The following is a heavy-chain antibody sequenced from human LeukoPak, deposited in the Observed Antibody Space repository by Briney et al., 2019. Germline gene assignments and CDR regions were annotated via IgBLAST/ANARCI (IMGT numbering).Heavy chain of an antibody. D-gene: IGHD3-16*02. CDR3: AKAAMITFGGVIVNWFDP. CDR2: ISWYSGSI. CDR1: GFTFDDYA. V-gene: IGHV3-9*01. J-gene: IGHJ5*02. Sequence: GRSLRLSCAASGFTFDDYAMHWVRQAPGKGLEWVSGISWYSGSIGYADSVKGRFTISRDNAKNSLYLQMNSLRAEDTALYYCAKAAMITFGGVIVNWFDPWGQGTLVTVSS.